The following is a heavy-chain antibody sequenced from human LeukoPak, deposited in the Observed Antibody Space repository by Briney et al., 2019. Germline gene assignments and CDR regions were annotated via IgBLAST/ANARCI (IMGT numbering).Heavy chain of an antibody. D-gene: IGHD6-19*01. Sequence: ASVKVSCKSSGYTFTGYYMHWVRQAPGQGLEWMGRINPNSGGTNCAQKFQGRVTMSKDTSISTAYMELSSLRSDDTAVYYCAREKVAGNDWFDPWGQGTLVTVSS. V-gene: IGHV1-2*06. J-gene: IGHJ5*02. CDR2: INPNSGGT. CDR1: GYTFTGYY. CDR3: AREKVAGNDWFDP.